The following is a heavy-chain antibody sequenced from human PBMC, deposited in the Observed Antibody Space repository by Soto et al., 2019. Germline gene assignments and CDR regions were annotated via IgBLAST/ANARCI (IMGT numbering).Heavy chain of an antibody. CDR1: GFTFNKYG. D-gene: IGHD6-6*01. CDR2: ISDSGGST. V-gene: IGHV3-23*01. CDR3: AKRVEYRSSTHYLDY. Sequence: EVQLLESGGGLVQPGGSLRLACAASGFTFNKYGMTWVRQAPGKGLEWFSAISDSGGSTYYGDSVKGRFTISRDNSKNTLYLQMNSLRAEDTAVYYCAKRVEYRSSTHYLDYWGQGTLVTVSS. J-gene: IGHJ4*02.